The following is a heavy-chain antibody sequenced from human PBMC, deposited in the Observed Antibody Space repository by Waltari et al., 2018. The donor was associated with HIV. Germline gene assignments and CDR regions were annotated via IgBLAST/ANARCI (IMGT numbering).Heavy chain of an antibody. Sequence: QVQLVQSGAEVKKPGASVKVSCKASGYTFTDYYMHWGRQAPGQGLEWLGWINPNSGNTSYAQNFQGRVSMTRDTSIRTAYMELSRLRSDDTAVYYCARDLIFYYDTSDYYPFDYWGQGTLVTVSS. D-gene: IGHD3-22*01. CDR1: GYTFTDYY. CDR3: ARDLIFYYDTSDYYPFDY. CDR2: INPNSGNT. J-gene: IGHJ4*02. V-gene: IGHV1-2*02.